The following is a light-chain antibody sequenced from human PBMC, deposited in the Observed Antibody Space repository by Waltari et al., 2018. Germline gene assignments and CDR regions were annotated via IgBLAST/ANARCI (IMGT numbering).Light chain of an antibody. CDR3: QQYGSSPRT. CDR2: GVS. Sequence: EIVLTQSPGTLSLSPGERATLSCRASQSVSSSYLAWYQQKPGQAPRLLIYGVSNRATGIPDRFSGSGSGTDFTLTISRLEPEDFAMYYCQQYGSSPRTFGGGTKVEIK. V-gene: IGKV3-20*01. CDR1: QSVSSSY. J-gene: IGKJ4*01.